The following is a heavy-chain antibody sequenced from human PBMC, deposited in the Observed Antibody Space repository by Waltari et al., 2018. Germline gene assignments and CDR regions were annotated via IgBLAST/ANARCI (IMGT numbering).Heavy chain of an antibody. V-gene: IGHV3-23*04. CDR2: INRNGGST. J-gene: IGHJ2*01. CDR3: AKEVTDSAHAWWYFDV. Sequence: EVQLVDSGGGLVQPGGSLRLSCVASGFTFSTYAMSWVRQAPGKGLEWVSGINRNGGSTFYADSVKGRFTISRDNSKDTLFLQMNSLRAEDTALYYCAKEVTDSAHAWWYFDVWGRGTLVTVSS. D-gene: IGHD2-15*01. CDR1: GFTFSTYA.